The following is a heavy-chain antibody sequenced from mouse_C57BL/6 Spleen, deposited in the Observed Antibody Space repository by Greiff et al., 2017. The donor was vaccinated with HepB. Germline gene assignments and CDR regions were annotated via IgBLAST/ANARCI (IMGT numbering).Heavy chain of an antibody. D-gene: IGHD1-1*01. CDR2: IDPSDSYT. CDR1: GYTFTSYW. Sequence: VQLQQPGAELVKPGASVKLSCKASGYTFTSYWMQWVKQRPGQGLEWIGEIDPSDSYTNYNQKFKGKATLTVDTSSSTAYMQLSSLTSEDSAVYYCARYYYYGSSWDDYWGQGTTLTVSS. CDR3: ARYYYYGSSWDDY. J-gene: IGHJ2*01. V-gene: IGHV1-50*01.